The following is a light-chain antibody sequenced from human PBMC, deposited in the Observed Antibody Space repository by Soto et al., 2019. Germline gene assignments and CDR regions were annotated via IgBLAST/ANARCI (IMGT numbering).Light chain of an antibody. V-gene: IGLV2-14*01. Sequence: QSALTQPASVSGSPGQSITISCTGTSSDVGGYNYVSWYQQHPDKAPKLMIYEVSNRPSGVSNRFSGSKSGHTASLTISGLQSEDEADYFCTSHTRYSPLDVFGTGTKVTVL. CDR1: SSDVGGYNY. J-gene: IGLJ1*01. CDR2: EVS. CDR3: TSHTRYSPLDV.